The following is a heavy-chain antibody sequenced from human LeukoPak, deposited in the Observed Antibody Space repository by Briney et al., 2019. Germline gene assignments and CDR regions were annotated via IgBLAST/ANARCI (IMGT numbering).Heavy chain of an antibody. V-gene: IGHV3-7*01. CDR2: IKQDGSDK. CDR1: GFTFSSYW. D-gene: IGHD3-22*01. J-gene: IGHJ4*02. CDR3: ARGYYDSGGHGHYYFDY. Sequence: GGSLRLSCAVSGFTFSSYWMSWVRQAPGKGLEWVANIKQDGSDKYYVDSVKGRFTISRDDGKNSLSLQMNSLRAEDTAVYYCARGYYDSGGHGHYYFDYWGQGTLVTVSS.